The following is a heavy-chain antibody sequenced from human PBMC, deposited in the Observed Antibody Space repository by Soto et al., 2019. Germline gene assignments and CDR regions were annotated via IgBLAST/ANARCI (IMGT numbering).Heavy chain of an antibody. CDR2: IKEDGSDK. CDR1: GFTFSTYW. V-gene: IGHV3-7*01. CDR3: TRDMNV. J-gene: IGHJ6*02. Sequence: GGSLRLSCAASGFTFSTYWMTWVRQTPGKGLEWVANIKEDGSDKYYVDSVKGRFTISRDNAKNSLYLQMNSLRAEDTAVYFCTRDMNVWGQGTTVTVS.